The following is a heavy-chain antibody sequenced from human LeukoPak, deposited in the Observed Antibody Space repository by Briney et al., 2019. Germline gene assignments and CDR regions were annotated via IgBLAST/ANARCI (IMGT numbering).Heavy chain of an antibody. CDR1: GFTFSSYA. D-gene: IGHD3-3*01. J-gene: IGHJ3*02. CDR3: ARESITIFGVATSDAFDI. CDR2: ISYDGSNK. V-gene: IGHV3-30-3*01. Sequence: GGSLRLSCAASGFTFSSYAMHWVRQAPGKGLEWVAVISYDGSNKYYADSVKGRFTISRDNSKNTLYLQMNSLRAEDTAVYYCARESITIFGVATSDAFDIWGQGTMVTVSS.